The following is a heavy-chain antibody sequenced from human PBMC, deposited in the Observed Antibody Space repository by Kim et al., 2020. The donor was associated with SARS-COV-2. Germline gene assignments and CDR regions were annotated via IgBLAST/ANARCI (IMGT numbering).Heavy chain of an antibody. CDR2: PGESDT. Sequence: PGESDTRFSPSFQGQVTISADKSISAAYLQWSSLKASDTAMYYCARIGDYWGQGTLVTVSS. J-gene: IGHJ4*02. CDR3: ARIGDY. D-gene: IGHD2-15*01. V-gene: IGHV5-51*01.